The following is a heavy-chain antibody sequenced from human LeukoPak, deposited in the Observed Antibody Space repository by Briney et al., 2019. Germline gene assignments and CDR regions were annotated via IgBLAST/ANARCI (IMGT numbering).Heavy chain of an antibody. CDR1: GGSISSYY. CDR3: ARRPSGSGSYGFDP. V-gene: IGHV4-59*01. CDR2: IYHSGST. D-gene: IGHD3-10*01. Sequence: SETLSLTCTVSGGSISSYYWSWIRQPPGKGLEWLGYIYHSGSTNYNPSLKSRVTISVDTSKNRFSLKLSSVTAADTAVYYCARRPSGSGSYGFDPWGQGTLVTVSS. J-gene: IGHJ5*02.